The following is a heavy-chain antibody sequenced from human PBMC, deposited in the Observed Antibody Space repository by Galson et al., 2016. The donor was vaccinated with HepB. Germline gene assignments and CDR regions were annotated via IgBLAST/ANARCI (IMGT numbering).Heavy chain of an antibody. Sequence: SLRLSCAASGFTFNNYAMSWVRQAPGKGLEWVSGISGSGGSTYYADSVKGRFTISRDNSESTLLLQMNSLRAEDTAVYYCAKGGSPFWDGHYYYGLDVWGQGTTVTVSS. CDR3: AKGGSPFWDGHYYYGLDV. D-gene: IGHD3-16*01. V-gene: IGHV3-23*01. CDR2: ISGSGGST. CDR1: GFTFNNYA. J-gene: IGHJ6*02.